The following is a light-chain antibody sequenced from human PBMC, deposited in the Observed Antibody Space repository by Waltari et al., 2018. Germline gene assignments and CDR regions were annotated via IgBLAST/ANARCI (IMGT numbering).Light chain of an antibody. Sequence: QSVLTQHASAYGTPGQRVTLSCSGRTPNIGRNCVTWYQQVPGTAPNLLIHNNNQRPSGFPDRFSGSKSGTSASLAISGLQSEDEADYYCATWDDNLKGLFGGGTRLTVL. CDR1: TPNIGRNC. CDR2: NNN. CDR3: ATWDDNLKGL. V-gene: IGLV1-44*01. J-gene: IGLJ3*02.